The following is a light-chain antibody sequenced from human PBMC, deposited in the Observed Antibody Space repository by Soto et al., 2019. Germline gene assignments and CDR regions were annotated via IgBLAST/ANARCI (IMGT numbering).Light chain of an antibody. CDR2: GAS. Sequence: EIVMTQSPATLSVSPGESATLSCRASQSVNSNLAWYQQKPGQAPRLLIYGASTRATGIPARFSAGGSGTEFTISISSLQFEDFAVYDCQQYGNWPPFTFGPGTKVDI. CDR1: QSVNSN. J-gene: IGKJ3*01. CDR3: QQYGNWPPFT. V-gene: IGKV3-15*01.